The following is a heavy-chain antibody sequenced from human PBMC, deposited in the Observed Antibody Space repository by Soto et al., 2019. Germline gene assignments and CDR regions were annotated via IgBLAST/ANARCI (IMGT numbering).Heavy chain of an antibody. Sequence: SETLSLTCAVYGGSFSGYYWSWIRQPPGKGLEWIGEINHSGSTNYNPSLKSRVTISVDTSKNQFSLKLSSVTAADTAVYYCARGAHYGSGTSYYMDVWGKGTTVT. CDR2: INHSGST. J-gene: IGHJ6*03. CDR3: ARGAHYGSGTSYYMDV. CDR1: GGSFSGYY. V-gene: IGHV4-34*01. D-gene: IGHD3-10*01.